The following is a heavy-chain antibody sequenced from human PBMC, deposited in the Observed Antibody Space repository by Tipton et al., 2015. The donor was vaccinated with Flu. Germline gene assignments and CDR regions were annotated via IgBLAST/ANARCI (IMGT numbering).Heavy chain of an antibody. CDR1: GGSFSGYY. V-gene: IGHV4-34*01. CDR2: INHSGST. D-gene: IGHD6-19*01. Sequence: SLTCTVYGGSFSGYYWSWIRQPPGKGLEWIGEINHSGSTNYNPSLKSRVTISVDTSKNQFSLKLSSVTAADTAVYYCARWLGSTRYYFDYWGQGTLVTVSS. J-gene: IGHJ4*02. CDR3: ARWLGSTRYYFDY.